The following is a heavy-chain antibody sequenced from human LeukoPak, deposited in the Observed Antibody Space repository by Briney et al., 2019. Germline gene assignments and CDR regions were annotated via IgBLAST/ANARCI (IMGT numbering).Heavy chain of an antibody. CDR3: ARGVGYYYGSGSTPFDY. CDR1: GGSISSGDHY. V-gene: IGHV4-30-4*01. J-gene: IGHJ4*02. Sequence: PSQTLSLTCTVSGGSISSGDHYWSWIRQPPGKGLEWIGEINHSGSTNYNPSLKSRVTISVDTSKNQFSLKLSSVTAADTAVYYCARGVGYYYGSGSTPFDYWGQGTLVTVSS. CDR2: INHSGST. D-gene: IGHD3-10*01.